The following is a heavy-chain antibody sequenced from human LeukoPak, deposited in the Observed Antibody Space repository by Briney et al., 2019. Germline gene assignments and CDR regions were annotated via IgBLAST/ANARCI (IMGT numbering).Heavy chain of an antibody. V-gene: IGHV1-69-2*01. CDR3: ARYPSRTIFGVAEGFDY. J-gene: IGHJ4*02. CDR2: VDPEDGET. CDR1: GYTFTDYY. D-gene: IGHD3-3*01. Sequence: ATVKISCKVSGYTFTDYYMHWVQQAPGKGLEWMGLVDPEDGETIYAEKFQGRVTITADTSTDTSYMELSGLRSEDTAVYYCARYPSRTIFGVAEGFDYWGQGTLVTVSS.